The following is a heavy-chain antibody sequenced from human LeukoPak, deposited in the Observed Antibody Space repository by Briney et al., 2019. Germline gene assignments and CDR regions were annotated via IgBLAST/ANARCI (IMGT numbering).Heavy chain of an antibody. D-gene: IGHD3-22*01. Sequence: GGSLRLSCAASGFTFSSYAMSWVRQAPGKGLEWVSTLSGSGGNTYYADSVKGRVTISRDNSKNTLYLQMNSLRAEDTAVYHCAKGSYYYDSADYFDYWGQGILVTVSS. CDR2: LSGSGGNT. V-gene: IGHV3-23*01. CDR1: GFTFSSYA. J-gene: IGHJ4*02. CDR3: AKGSYYYDSADYFDY.